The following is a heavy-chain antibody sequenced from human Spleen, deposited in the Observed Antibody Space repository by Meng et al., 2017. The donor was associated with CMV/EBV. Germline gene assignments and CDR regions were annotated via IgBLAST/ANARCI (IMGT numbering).Heavy chain of an antibody. CDR1: GGSFSGYY. V-gene: IGHV4-34*01. J-gene: IGHJ4*02. D-gene: IGHD2-2*02. Sequence: SETLSLTCAVYGGSFSGYYWSWIRQPPGKGLEWIGEINHSGSTNYNPSLKSRVTISVDTSKNQFSLKLSSVTAADTAVYYCARGYCSGASCYIDDWGQGTLVTVSS. CDR3: ARGYCSGASCYIDD. CDR2: INHSGST.